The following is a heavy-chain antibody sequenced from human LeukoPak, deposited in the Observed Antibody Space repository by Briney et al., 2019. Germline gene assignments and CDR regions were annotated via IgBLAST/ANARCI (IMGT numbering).Heavy chain of an antibody. V-gene: IGHV1-8*01. CDR1: GYTFPNYD. J-gene: IGHJ3*02. CDR2: MNPNRGNP. CDR3: ARTTRLDYDSSGLRAFDI. D-gene: IGHD3-22*01. Sequence: ASVQVSCKASGYTFPNYDINGVGQATGKGLAWVGWMNPNRGNPGHAQKCQGTVTMTRSTSISTDYMELSSLRSEDTAVYNCARTTRLDYDSSGLRAFDICGQGAMVTVSS.